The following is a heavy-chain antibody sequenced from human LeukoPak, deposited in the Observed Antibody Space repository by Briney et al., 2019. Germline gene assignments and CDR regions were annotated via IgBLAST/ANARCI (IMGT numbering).Heavy chain of an antibody. Sequence: PGGSLRLSCAASGFTFSSYGMHWVRQAPGKGLEWVAVISYDGSNKYYADSVKGRFTFSRDYSKNTLYLQMNSLRTEDTAVYYCAKAFLSGVGVTRGSDYWGQGTLVTVSS. V-gene: IGHV3-30*18. CDR3: AKAFLSGVGVTRGSDY. CDR1: GFTFSSYG. D-gene: IGHD1-26*01. J-gene: IGHJ4*02. CDR2: ISYDGSNK.